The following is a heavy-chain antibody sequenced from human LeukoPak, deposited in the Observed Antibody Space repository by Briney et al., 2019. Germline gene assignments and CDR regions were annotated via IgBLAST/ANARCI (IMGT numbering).Heavy chain of an antibody. Sequence: SETLSLTCTVSGGSIGSYYWSWIRQPPGKGLEWIGSIYYSGSTYYNPSLKSRVTISVDTSKNQFSLKLSSVTAADTAVYYCAREVRYFALGDYWGQGTLVTVSS. D-gene: IGHD3-9*01. CDR3: AREVRYFALGDY. CDR2: IYYSGST. V-gene: IGHV4-39*07. J-gene: IGHJ4*02. CDR1: GGSIGSYY.